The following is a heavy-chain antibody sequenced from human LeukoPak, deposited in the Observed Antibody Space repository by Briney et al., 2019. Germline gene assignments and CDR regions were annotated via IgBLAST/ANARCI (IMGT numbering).Heavy chain of an antibody. Sequence: PGGSLRLSCAASGFTFGDYYMNWIRQAPGEGLEWVSYISNSGTAKYYADSVKGRFTISRDNAKNSLYLQMNTLRGEDTAVYYCARKQATVPGDYWGQGTLVTVSS. V-gene: IGHV3-11*01. CDR3: ARKQATVPGDY. CDR2: ISNSGTAK. J-gene: IGHJ4*02. CDR1: GFTFGDYY. D-gene: IGHD1-1*01.